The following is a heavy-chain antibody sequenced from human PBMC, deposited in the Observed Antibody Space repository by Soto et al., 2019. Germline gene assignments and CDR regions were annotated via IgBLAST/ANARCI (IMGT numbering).Heavy chain of an antibody. Sequence: QLQLQESGPGLVKHSETLSLTCTVSGGSISSTGYHWGWIRQHPGKGLEWIGNIYYSGTTHYNPSLKSLVIMSIDTSNHQFSLTLTSVTAADPAVYSYSRYCTGTSCYGGATDTGDYVDYWGQGTRVTVSS. V-gene: IGHV4-39*01. CDR3: SRYCTGTSCYGGATDTGDYVDY. CDR2: IYYSGTT. CDR1: GGSISSTGYH. D-gene: IGHD2-2*01. J-gene: IGHJ4*02.